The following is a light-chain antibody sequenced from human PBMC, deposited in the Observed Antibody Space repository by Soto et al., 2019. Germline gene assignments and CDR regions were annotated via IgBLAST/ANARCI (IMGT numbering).Light chain of an antibody. V-gene: IGKV3-15*01. J-gene: IGKJ1*01. CDR1: HYVYSN. Sequence: AMTQSPAPVSVYEGESATPSCTASHYVYSNVAWFQQRPGQAPRILIYRASTRATGTPARFSGSGSGTEFTLTITSLPSEDFALYYCQQYHNLWPFGQGTKVDIK. CDR3: QQYHNLWP. CDR2: RAS.